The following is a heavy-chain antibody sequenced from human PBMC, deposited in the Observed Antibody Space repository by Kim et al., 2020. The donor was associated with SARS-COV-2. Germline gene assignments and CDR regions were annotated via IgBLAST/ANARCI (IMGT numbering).Heavy chain of an antibody. J-gene: IGHJ6*02. CDR2: INHSGST. Sequence: SETLSLTCAVYGGSFSGYYWSWIRQPPGKGLEWIGEINHSGSTNYNPSLKSRVTISVDTSKNQFSLKLSSVTAADTAVYYCARINVRKTKPKMSSSSWDVGYGMDVWGQGTTVTVSS. D-gene: IGHD6-13*01. CDR3: ARINVRKTKPKMSSSSWDVGYGMDV. CDR1: GGSFSGYY. V-gene: IGHV4-34*01.